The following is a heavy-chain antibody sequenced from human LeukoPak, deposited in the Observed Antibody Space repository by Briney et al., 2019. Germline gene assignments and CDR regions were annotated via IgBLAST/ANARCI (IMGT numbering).Heavy chain of an antibody. CDR2: LSGRSNSI. CDR3: AKDRLSGSDY. V-gene: IGHV3-48*02. J-gene: IGHJ4*02. D-gene: IGHD1-26*01. CDR1: GFTFTTYG. Sequence: GGSLRLSCAASGFTFTTYGMNWLRQAPGKGLEWVSYLSGRSNSIYYADSVKGRFTISRDNAKNSLYLQMNSLRDEDTAVYYCAKDRLSGSDYWGQGTLVTVSS.